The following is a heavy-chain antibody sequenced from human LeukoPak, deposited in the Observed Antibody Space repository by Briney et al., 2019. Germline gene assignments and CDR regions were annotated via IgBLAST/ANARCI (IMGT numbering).Heavy chain of an antibody. Sequence: SETLSLTCAVYGGSFSGYYWSWIRQPPEKGLEWIGEINHSGSTNYNPSLKSRVTISVDTSKNQFSLKLSSVTAADTAVYYCARGGRRGKRGWFDPWGQGTLVTVSS. D-gene: IGHD3-10*01. V-gene: IGHV4-34*01. CDR2: INHSGST. CDR1: GGSFSGYY. J-gene: IGHJ5*02. CDR3: ARGGRRGKRGWFDP.